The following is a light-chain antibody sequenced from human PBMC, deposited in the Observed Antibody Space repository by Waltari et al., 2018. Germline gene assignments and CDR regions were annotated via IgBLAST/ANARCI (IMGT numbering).Light chain of an antibody. CDR1: SLRSYY. CDR2: GKN. J-gene: IGLJ2*01. CDR3: NSLDSSGNHVV. Sequence: SSELTQDPAVSMALGQTVRITCQGDSLRSYYASWYQQKPGQAPVLVIYGKNNRPSGIPDRFSGSSSGNTASLTITGAQAEDEADYYCNSLDSSGNHVVFGGGTKLTVL. V-gene: IGLV3-19*01.